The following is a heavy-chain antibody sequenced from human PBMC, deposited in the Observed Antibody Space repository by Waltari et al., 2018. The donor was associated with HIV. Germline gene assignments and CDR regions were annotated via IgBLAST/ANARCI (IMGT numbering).Heavy chain of an antibody. CDR2: INPNTGGT. CDR1: GYTFTGSY. V-gene: IGHV1-2*02. D-gene: IGHD3-16*01. CDR3: ARDLDRVSLDC. J-gene: IGHJ4*02. Sequence: QVRLVQSGAEVKKPGASVRVSCTTSGYTFTGSYIHWVRQAPGQGLEWMGWINPNTGGTKFAQKFQGRVTMTRDTSLSTAYLDLSGLRSVDTAMYFCARDLDRVSLDCWGQGTLVTVSS.